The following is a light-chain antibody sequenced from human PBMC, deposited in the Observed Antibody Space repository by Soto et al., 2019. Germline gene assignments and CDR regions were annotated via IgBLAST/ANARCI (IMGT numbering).Light chain of an antibody. J-gene: IGKJ1*01. V-gene: IGKV1-5*03. CDR2: KAS. CDR3: QHYNTYPWT. Sequence: DIELTQSPCVLSSSVWERVTLTCRASQSISSWLAWYQQKPGKAPNLLIHKASHLESGVPSRFSGSGSGTEFTLTISSLQPGDFATYYCQHYNTYPWTFGQGTKVDIK. CDR1: QSISSW.